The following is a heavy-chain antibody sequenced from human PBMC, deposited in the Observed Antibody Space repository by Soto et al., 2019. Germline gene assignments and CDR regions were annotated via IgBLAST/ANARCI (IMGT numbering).Heavy chain of an antibody. V-gene: IGHV4-30-4*01. Sequence: SETLSLTCTVSGASITSVDYYWSWIRQSPGTGLEWIGYIYYRGTSYYNPSLKSRVSMSVDTSKNQFSLKLQSVTAADTAVYYCAGALGILAGYYRPWGQGTLVTVSS. CDR1: GASITSVDYY. D-gene: IGHD3-9*01. CDR3: AGALGILAGYYRP. CDR2: IYYRGTS. J-gene: IGHJ5*01.